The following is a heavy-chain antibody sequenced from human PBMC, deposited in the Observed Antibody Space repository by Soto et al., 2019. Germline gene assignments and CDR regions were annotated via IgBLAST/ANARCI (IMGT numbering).Heavy chain of an antibody. V-gene: IGHV3-23*01. J-gene: IGHJ4*02. D-gene: IGHD1-26*01. CDR3: AKDWLRGSYRSTTAFDY. Sequence: EVQLLESGGGLVQPGGSLRLSCAASGFTFSSYAMSWVRQAPGKGLEWVSAISGSGGSTYYADSVKGRFTISRDNSKNTLYLQMNSLRAEDTAVYYCAKDWLRGSYRSTTAFDYWGQGTLVTVSS. CDR2: ISGSGGST. CDR1: GFTFSSYA.